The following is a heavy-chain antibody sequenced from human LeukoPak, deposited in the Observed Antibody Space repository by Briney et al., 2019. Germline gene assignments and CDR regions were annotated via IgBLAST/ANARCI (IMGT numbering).Heavy chain of an antibody. CDR2: ISGSGGST. Sequence: SGGSLRLSCAASGFTFSSYAMSWVRQAPGKGLEWVSAISGSGGSTYYADSVKGRFTISRDNSKNTLYLQMNSLRAEDTAVYYCAIMVREIPYKTTVDYWGQGTLVTVSS. D-gene: IGHD3-10*01. V-gene: IGHV3-23*01. J-gene: IGHJ4*02. CDR1: GFTFSSYA. CDR3: AIMVREIPYKTTVDY.